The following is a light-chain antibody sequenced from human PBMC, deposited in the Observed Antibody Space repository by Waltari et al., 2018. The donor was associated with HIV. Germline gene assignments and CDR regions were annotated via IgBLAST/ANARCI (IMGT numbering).Light chain of an antibody. V-gene: IGLV1-47*01. CDR1: RTNIGSNF. CDR3: ASWDDILSSVI. CDR2: KTN. J-gene: IGLJ2*01. Sequence: QSVLTQPPSASGTPGQSVTISCSGGRTNIGSNFVYWYHQLPGTAPNLLISKTNQRPSGLPYLFAGSKSGSSASLTISGLRSEDEAVYYCASWDDILSSVIFGGGTKVTVL.